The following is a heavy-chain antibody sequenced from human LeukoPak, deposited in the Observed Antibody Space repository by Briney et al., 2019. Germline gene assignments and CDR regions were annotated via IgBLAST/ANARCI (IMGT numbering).Heavy chain of an antibody. D-gene: IGHD3-22*01. V-gene: IGHV4-31*03. CDR1: GGSISSGGYS. J-gene: IGHJ4*02. CDR2: IYYSGST. Sequence: PSETLSLTCTVSGGSISSGGYSWSWIRQRPGKGLEWIGYIYYSGSTYYNPSLKSRVTISVDTSKNQFSLKLSSVTAADTAVYYCARASRGYYYDSSGFPTFDYWGQGTLVTVSS. CDR3: ARASRGYYYDSSGFPTFDY.